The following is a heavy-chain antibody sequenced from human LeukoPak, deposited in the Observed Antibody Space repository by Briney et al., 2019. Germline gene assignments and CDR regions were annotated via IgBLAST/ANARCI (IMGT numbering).Heavy chain of an antibody. V-gene: IGHV3-21*01. CDR3: ARGRQNSGSYSDAFDI. CDR1: GFTFSSYS. CDR2: ISSSSSYI. D-gene: IGHD1-26*01. Sequence: GGSLRLSCAASGFTFSSYSMNWVRQAPGKGLEWVSSISSSSSYIYYADSVKGRFTISRDNAKNPLYLQMNSLRAEDTAVYYCARGRQNSGSYSDAFDIWGQGTMVTVSS. J-gene: IGHJ3*02.